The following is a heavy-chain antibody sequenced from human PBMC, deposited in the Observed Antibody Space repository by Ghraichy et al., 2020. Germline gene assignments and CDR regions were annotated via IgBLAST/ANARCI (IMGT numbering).Heavy chain of an antibody. CDR3: ARVPPGGIRYSSGWSDY. Sequence: GGSLRLSCAASGFTFSSYSMNWVRQAPGKGLEWVSSISSSSSYIYYADSVKGRFTISRDNAKNSLYLQMNSLRAEDTAVYYCARVPPGGIRYSSGWSDYWGQGTLVTVSS. J-gene: IGHJ4*02. V-gene: IGHV3-21*01. CDR1: GFTFSSYS. D-gene: IGHD6-19*01. CDR2: ISSSSSYI.